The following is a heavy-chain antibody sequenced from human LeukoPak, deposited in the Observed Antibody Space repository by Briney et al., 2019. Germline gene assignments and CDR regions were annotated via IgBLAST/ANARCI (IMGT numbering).Heavy chain of an antibody. CDR3: ARAYPMVRGVPAYYYYYYMDV. J-gene: IGHJ6*03. V-gene: IGHV3-30*01. CDR2: ISYDGSNK. CDR1: GFTFSSYA. Sequence: GGSLRLSCAASGFTFSSYAMHWVRQAPGKGLEWVAVISYDGSNKYYADSVKGRFTISRDNSKNTLSLQMNSLRAEDTAVYYCARAYPMVRGVPAYYYYYYMDVWGKGTTVTVSS. D-gene: IGHD3-10*01.